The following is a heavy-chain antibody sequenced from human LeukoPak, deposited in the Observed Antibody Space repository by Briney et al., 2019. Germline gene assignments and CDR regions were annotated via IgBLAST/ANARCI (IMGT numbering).Heavy chain of an antibody. Sequence: GGSLRLSCAASGFTFSSYSMNWVRQAPGKGLEWVSSISSSSSYIYYADSVKGRFTISRDNAKTSLYLQMNSLRAEDTAVYYCATDTAGTGPHDYWGQGTLVTVSS. CDR2: ISSSSSYI. CDR3: ATDTAGTGPHDY. J-gene: IGHJ4*02. V-gene: IGHV3-21*01. D-gene: IGHD6-13*01. CDR1: GFTFSSYS.